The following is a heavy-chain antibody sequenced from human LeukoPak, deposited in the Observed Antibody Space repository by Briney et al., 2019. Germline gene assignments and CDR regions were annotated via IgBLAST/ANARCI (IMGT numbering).Heavy chain of an antibody. CDR3: ASSAGFWSGYYDYYSMDV. CDR2: IYTSGST. V-gene: IGHV4-4*09. J-gene: IGHJ6*03. CDR1: GGSISSYY. D-gene: IGHD3-3*01. Sequence: PSETLSLTCTVSGGSISSYYWSWIRQPPGKGLEWIGYIYTSGSTNYNPSLKSRVTISVDTSKNQFSLKLSSVTAADTAVYYCASSAGFWSGYYDYYSMDVWGKGTTVTVSS.